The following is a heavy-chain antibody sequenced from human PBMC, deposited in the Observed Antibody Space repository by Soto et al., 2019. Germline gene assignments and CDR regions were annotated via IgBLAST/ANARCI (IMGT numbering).Heavy chain of an antibody. V-gene: IGHV4-4*07. J-gene: IGHJ6*02. CDR1: GVSISSYD. CDR2: IYTSGST. CDR3: ARDSEVSKTGNTCGPYSYGMEV. D-gene: IGHD1-7*01. Sequence: SETLSLTCTFSGVSISSYDWSCSRQPAGKGLEWIGRIYTSGSTNYNPSLKSRVTMSVDTSKNQFSLKLSSVTAADTAVYYCARDSEVSKTGNTCGPYSYGMEVWGQGTLVTVSS.